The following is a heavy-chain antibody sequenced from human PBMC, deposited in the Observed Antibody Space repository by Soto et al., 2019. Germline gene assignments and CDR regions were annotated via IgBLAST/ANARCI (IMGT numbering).Heavy chain of an antibody. CDR1: GFTFDTYG. CDR3: AQPPHFDFWSGYNHYFDY. D-gene: IGHD3-3*01. J-gene: IGHJ4*02. CDR2: ISGSGGST. V-gene: IGHV3-23*01. Sequence: EVQLLESGGDLVQTGGSLRLSCAAAGFTFDTYGMSWVRQAPGKGLELVAGISGSGGSTHYANSVKGRFTISRDTSKYTLYLQMSSLRAEDTAVYFCAQPPHFDFWSGYNHYFDYWGQGTLVTVSS.